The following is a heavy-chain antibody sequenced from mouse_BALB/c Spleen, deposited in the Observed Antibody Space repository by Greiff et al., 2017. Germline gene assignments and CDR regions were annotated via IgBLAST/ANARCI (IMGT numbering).Heavy chain of an antibody. CDR2: ISNGGGST. D-gene: IGHD2-10*01. CDR1: GFTFSSYT. Sequence: EVQRVESGGGLVQPGGSLKLSCAASGFTFSSYTMSWVRQTPEKRLEWVAYISNGGGSTYYPDTVKGRFTISRDNAKNTLYLQMSSLKSEDAAMYYYARREAYYDNHFDYWGQGTTLTVSS. V-gene: IGHV5-12-2*01. J-gene: IGHJ2*01. CDR3: ARREAYYDNHFDY.